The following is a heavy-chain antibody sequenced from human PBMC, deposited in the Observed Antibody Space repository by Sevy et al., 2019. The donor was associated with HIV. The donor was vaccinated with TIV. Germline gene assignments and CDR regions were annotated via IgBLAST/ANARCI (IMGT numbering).Heavy chain of an antibody. Sequence: GGSLRLSCAVSGFSFDSYGMTWVRQAPGKGLEWVSGISGSGTRTYYADSVKGRFSISRDNSKNRLYLQMNSLRSEDDAEGHLSRARETSKTRGECQKNSLRNWDMDIHYWAKGGVCHYDPDEIGYYFYYYNMDVWGKGTTVTVSS. V-gene: IGHV3-23*01. CDR1: GFSFDSYG. CDR2: ISGSGTRT. J-gene: IGHJ6*03. CDR3: SRARETSKTRGECQKNSLRNWDMDIHYWAKGGVCHYDPDEIGYYFYYYNMDV. D-gene: IGHD7-27*01.